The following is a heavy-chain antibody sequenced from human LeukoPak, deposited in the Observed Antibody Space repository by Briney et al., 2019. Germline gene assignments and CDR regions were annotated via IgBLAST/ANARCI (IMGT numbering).Heavy chain of an antibody. CDR1: GDSISSYY. Sequence: SETLSLTCTVSGDSISSYYWSRIRQPPGKGLEWIGYIYYSGSTNYNPSLKSRVTISVDTSKNQFSLKLSSVTAADTAVYYCAREGYSYGNNWYFDLWGRGTLVTVSS. CDR2: IYYSGST. V-gene: IGHV4-59*01. CDR3: AREGYSYGNNWYFDL. J-gene: IGHJ2*01. D-gene: IGHD5-18*01.